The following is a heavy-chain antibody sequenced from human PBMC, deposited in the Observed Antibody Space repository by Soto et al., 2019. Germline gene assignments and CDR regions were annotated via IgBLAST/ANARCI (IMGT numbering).Heavy chain of an antibody. CDR3: ARSYSYGSYWYFDL. CDR1: GYTFTTYG. V-gene: IGHV1-18*04. CDR2: ISVYNGNT. J-gene: IGHJ2*01. Sequence: ASVKVSCKASGYTFTTYGISWLRQAPGQGLEWMGWISVYNGNTNYAERLQGRVTMTTDTSTSTVYMELWRLRSDDTAMYYCARSYSYGSYWYFDLWGRGTLVTVSS. D-gene: IGHD5-18*01.